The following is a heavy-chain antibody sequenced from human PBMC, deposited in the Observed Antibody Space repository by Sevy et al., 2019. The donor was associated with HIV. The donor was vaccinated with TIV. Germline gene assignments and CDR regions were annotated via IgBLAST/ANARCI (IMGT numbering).Heavy chain of an antibody. V-gene: IGHV4-39*01. Sequence: SETLSLTCTVSGGSISSSSYYWGWIRQPPGKGLEWIGSIYYSGSTYYNPSLKSRVTISVDTSKNQFSLKLSSVTAADTAVYYCGRHVGYFDYWGQGTLVTVSS. CDR3: GRHVGYFDY. D-gene: IGHD3-3*01. CDR2: IYYSGST. CDR1: GGSISSSSYY. J-gene: IGHJ4*02.